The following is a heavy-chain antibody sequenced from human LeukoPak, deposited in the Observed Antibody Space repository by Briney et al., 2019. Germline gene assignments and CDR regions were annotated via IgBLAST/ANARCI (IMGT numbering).Heavy chain of an antibody. V-gene: IGHV3-23*01. J-gene: IGHJ6*03. Sequence: GGSLRLSCAASGFTFSSYGMSWVRQAPGKGLEWVSAISGSGGSTYYADSVKGRFTISRDNAKNSLYLQMNSLRAEDTAVYYCARDIQYYYYYMDVWDKGTTVTVSS. CDR3: ARDIQYYYYYMDV. CDR2: ISGSGGST. CDR1: GFTFSSYG.